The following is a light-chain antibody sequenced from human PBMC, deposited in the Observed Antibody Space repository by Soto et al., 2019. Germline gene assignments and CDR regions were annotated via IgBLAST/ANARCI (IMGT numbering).Light chain of an antibody. J-gene: IGKJ5*01. CDR3: QQYDDIPPT. Sequence: DIQITQSPSSLTASVGDSVTITCQASQDITNYLNWYQQKPGKAPKLLIYDASSLEPGVPSRFSGRGSGADFTFSISSLQPEDIATYYCQQYDDIPPTFGQGTRLEIK. CDR1: QDITNY. CDR2: DAS. V-gene: IGKV1-33*01.